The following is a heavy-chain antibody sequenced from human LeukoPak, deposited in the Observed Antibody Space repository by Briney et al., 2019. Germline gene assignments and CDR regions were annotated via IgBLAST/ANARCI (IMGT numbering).Heavy chain of an antibody. D-gene: IGHD2-15*01. CDR3: AKDGTRSGGNFDY. CDR2: ISWDSGSI. V-gene: IGHV3-9*03. J-gene: IGHJ4*02. CDR1: GFTFDDYA. Sequence: GGSLRLSCAASGFTFDDYAMHWVRQAPGKGLEWVSGISWDSGSIGYADSVKGRFTISRDNAKNSLYLQMNSLRAEDMALYYCAKDGTRSGGNFDYWGQGTLVTVSS.